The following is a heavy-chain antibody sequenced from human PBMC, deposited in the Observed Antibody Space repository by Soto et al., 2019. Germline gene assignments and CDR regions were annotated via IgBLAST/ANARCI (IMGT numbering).Heavy chain of an antibody. Sequence: QVQLQESGPGLVKPSETLSLTCTVSGGSISSYYWSWIRQPPGQGLDWIGYIYYSGSTNYNPALKGRVTISVDTSKNQFSLKLSSVTASDTAVYYWARGQSSGWDVYFDYWGQGTLVTVSS. V-gene: IGHV4-59*08. CDR1: GGSISSYY. J-gene: IGHJ4*02. D-gene: IGHD6-19*01. CDR2: IYYSGST. CDR3: ARGQSSGWDVYFDY.